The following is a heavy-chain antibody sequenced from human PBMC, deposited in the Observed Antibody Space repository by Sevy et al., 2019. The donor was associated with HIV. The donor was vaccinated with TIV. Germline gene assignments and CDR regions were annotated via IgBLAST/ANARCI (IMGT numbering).Heavy chain of an antibody. J-gene: IGHJ4*02. CDR3: AKDLEGPGRRYFDY. CDR1: GFTFSNYG. Sequence: GGSLRLSCAASGFTFSNYGMHWVRQVPGKGLEWVTFIRYDGSDKYYAASVKGRFTISRDDSKNTLYLQMDSLTPEDTAIYYCAKDLEGPGRRYFDYWGQGTLVTVSS. D-gene: IGHD1-1*01. CDR2: IRYDGSDK. V-gene: IGHV3-30*02.